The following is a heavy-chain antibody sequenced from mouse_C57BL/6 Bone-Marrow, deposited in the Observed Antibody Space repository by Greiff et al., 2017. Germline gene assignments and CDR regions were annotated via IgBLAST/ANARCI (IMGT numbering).Heavy chain of an antibody. CDR2: ISSGRSTI. CDR1: GFTFSDYG. CDR3: ARPDFGYARDY. Sequence: EVKLMESGGGLVKPGGSLKLSCAASGFTFSDYGMHWVRQAPEKGLEWVAYISSGRSTIYYAETVKGRFTISRDNAKNTLFLQMTSLRSEDTAMYYCARPDFGYARDYWGQGTSVTVSS. J-gene: IGHJ4*01. V-gene: IGHV5-17*01.